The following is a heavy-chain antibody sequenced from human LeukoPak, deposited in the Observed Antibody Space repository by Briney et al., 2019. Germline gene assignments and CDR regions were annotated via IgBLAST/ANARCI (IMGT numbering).Heavy chain of an antibody. CDR1: GFTFSIYA. CDR2: ISGSGGST. CDR3: AKISSSYYDILTGYSHLVY. Sequence: GGSLRLSCAASGFTFSIYAMSWVRQAPGRGLEWVSAISGSGGSTYYADSVKGRFTISRDNSTNTLYLQMNSLRAEDTAVYYCAKISSSYYDILTGYSHLVYWGQGTLVTVSS. V-gene: IGHV3-23*01. D-gene: IGHD3-9*01. J-gene: IGHJ4*02.